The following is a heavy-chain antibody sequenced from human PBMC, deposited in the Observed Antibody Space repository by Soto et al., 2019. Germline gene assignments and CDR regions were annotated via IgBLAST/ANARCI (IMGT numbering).Heavy chain of an antibody. D-gene: IGHD1-26*01. Sequence: GGSLRLSCAASGFTFSSYGMHWVRQAPGKGLEWVAVISYDGSNKYYADSVKGRFTISRDNSKNTLYLQMNSLRAEDTAVYYCAKASGRRNYYYGMDVWGQGTTVTVSS. V-gene: IGHV3-30*18. CDR3: AKASGRRNYYYGMDV. CDR2: ISYDGSNK. CDR1: GFTFSSYG. J-gene: IGHJ6*02.